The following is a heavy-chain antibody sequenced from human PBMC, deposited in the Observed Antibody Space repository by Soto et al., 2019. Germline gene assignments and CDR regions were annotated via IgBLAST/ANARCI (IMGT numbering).Heavy chain of an antibody. CDR3: AKDGNDRRRIAVAGPPLVYYFDY. CDR1: GFTFSSYA. D-gene: IGHD6-19*01. CDR2: ISGSGGST. Sequence: GGSLRLSCAASGFTFSSYAMSWVRQAPGKGLEWVSAISGSGGSTYYADSVKGRFTISRDNSKNTLYLQMNSLRAEDTAVYYCAKDGNDRRRIAVAGPPLVYYFDYWGQGTLVTVSS. J-gene: IGHJ4*02. V-gene: IGHV3-23*01.